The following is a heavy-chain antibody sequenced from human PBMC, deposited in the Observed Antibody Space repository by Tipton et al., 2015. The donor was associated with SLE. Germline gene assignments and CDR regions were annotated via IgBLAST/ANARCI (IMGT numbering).Heavy chain of an antibody. J-gene: IGHJ3*02. CDR3: ARVQIAVAGYDAFDI. V-gene: IGHV1-69*01. CDR1: GGTFSRYA. D-gene: IGHD6-19*01. Sequence: QVQLVQSGAEVKKPGSSVKVSCKASGGTFSRYAIRWVRQAPGQGLEWMGGIIPIFGTANYAQKFQGRVTITTDESTSTAYMELSSPRSEDTAVYYCARVQIAVAGYDAFDIWGQGTMVTVSS. CDR2: IIPIFGTA.